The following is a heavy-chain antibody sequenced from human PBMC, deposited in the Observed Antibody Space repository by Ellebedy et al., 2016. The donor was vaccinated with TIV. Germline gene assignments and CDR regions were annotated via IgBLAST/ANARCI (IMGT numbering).Heavy chain of an antibody. J-gene: IGHJ4*02. CDR3: AGDYGAYFDY. Sequence: MPSETLSLTCAVYGGSFSGHHWTWIRQSPGKGLEWIGGINHSGSTNYNPSLQSRVTISVDTSKNQFSLRLSSVTAADTAVYYCAGDYGAYFDYWGQGTLVTVSS. CDR2: INHSGST. CDR1: GGSFSGHH. V-gene: IGHV4-34*01. D-gene: IGHD4-17*01.